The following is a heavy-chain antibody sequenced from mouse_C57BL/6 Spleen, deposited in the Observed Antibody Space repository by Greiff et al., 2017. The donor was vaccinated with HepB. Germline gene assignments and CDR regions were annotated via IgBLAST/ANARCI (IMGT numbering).Heavy chain of an antibody. J-gene: IGHJ2*01. D-gene: IGHD2-2*01. CDR1: GYTFTSYG. Sequence: QVQLKQSGAELARPGASVKLSCKASGYTFTSYGISWVKQRTGQGLEWIGEIYPRSGNTYYNEKFKGKATLTADKSSSTAYMKLRSLTSEDSAVYFCARYGYDLYSFDYWGQGTTLTVSS. V-gene: IGHV1-81*01. CDR3: ARYGYDLYSFDY. CDR2: IYPRSGNT.